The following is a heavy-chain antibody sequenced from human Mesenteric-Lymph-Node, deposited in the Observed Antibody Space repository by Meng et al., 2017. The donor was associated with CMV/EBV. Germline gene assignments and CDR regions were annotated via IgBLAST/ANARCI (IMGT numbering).Heavy chain of an antibody. D-gene: IGHD1-26*01. Sequence: ASVKVSCKASGYTFTGYYMHWVRQAPGQGLEWMGWINPNSGGTNYAQKFQGRVTMTRDTSISTAYMELSRLRSDDTAVYYCARGWELLYYYYGMDVWGQGTTVTVSS. CDR3: ARGWELLYYYYGMDV. CDR1: GYTFTGYY. J-gene: IGHJ6*02. V-gene: IGHV1-2*02. CDR2: INPNSGGT.